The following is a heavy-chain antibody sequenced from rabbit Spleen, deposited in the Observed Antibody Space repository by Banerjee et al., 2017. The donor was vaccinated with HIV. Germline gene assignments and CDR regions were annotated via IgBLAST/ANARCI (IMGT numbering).Heavy chain of an antibody. D-gene: IGHD1-1*01. CDR3: VRDRADSGGDYGPYYFDF. CDR1: GFDFSAYG. CDR2: IDPLFSST. V-gene: IGHV1S47*01. Sequence: QEQLVESGGGLVQPGGSLKLSCKASGFDFSAYGVSWVRQAPGKGLEWIGYIDPLFSSTYYASWVNGRFSISRENTQNTVYLKLNSLTAADTATYFCVRDRADSGGDYGPYYFDFWGPGTLVTVS. J-gene: IGHJ4*01.